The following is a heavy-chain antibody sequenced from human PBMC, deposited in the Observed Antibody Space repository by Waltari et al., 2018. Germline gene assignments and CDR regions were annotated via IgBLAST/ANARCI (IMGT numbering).Heavy chain of an antibody. D-gene: IGHD2-8*01. Sequence: VQLVASGGGVVQLGRSLRLSCTAAGFPFSRHAMSWVRQAPGEGLQCVAVISSDGSGKYYADSVKGRFTVSRDNSMNIVSLHIDSLRVDDTAVYYCAREMALDSHAYDFWGQGTLVTVSS. CDR1: GFPFSRHA. CDR2: ISSDGSGK. CDR3: AREMALDSHAYDF. V-gene: IGHV3-30-3*01. J-gene: IGHJ4*02.